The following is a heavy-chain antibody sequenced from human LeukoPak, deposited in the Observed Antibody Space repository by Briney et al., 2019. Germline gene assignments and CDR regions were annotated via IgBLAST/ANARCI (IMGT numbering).Heavy chain of an antibody. V-gene: IGHV1-46*01. CDR2: INPSGGST. J-gene: IGHJ4*02. CDR3: AVHLPGDYLDR. Sequence: ASVKVSCKASGYTFTSYYMHWVRQAPGQGLEWMGIINPSGGSTSYAQKFQGRVTMTRNTSITTAYMELSSLRSEDTAVYYCAVHLPGDYLDRWGKGTLVTVSS. CDR1: GYTFTSYY.